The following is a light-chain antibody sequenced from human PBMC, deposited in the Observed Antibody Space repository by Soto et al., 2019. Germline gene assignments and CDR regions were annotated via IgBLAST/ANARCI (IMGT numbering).Light chain of an antibody. J-gene: IGLJ2*01. CDR2: AVS. CDR3: GSYSSNTPRI. CDR1: GFDIGGYDD. V-gene: IGLV2-14*03. Sequence: QSALTQPASVSGSPGQSITISCTGTGFDIGGYDDVSWYQLHPGKGPTLIISAVSTRPSWVSSCFSGANSGNTAYLTISGLKAEDEAHYCCGSYSSNTPRIFGGGTKLTVL.